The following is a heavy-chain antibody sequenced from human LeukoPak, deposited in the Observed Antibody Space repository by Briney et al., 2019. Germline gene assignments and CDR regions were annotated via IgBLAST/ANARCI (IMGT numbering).Heavy chain of an antibody. CDR1: GFTFSSYW. D-gene: IGHD3-22*01. CDR2: IKQDGSEK. J-gene: IGHJ6*02. CDR3: ARGYYYYDTSGHYYNHDAMDV. Sequence: PGGSLRLSCAASGFTFSSYWMSWVRQAPGKGLEWVANIKQDGSEKYYVDSVKGRFTISRDNAKNSLYLQMNTLGAEDTAVYYCARGYYYYDTSGHYYNHDAMDVWGQGTTVTVSS. V-gene: IGHV3-7*01.